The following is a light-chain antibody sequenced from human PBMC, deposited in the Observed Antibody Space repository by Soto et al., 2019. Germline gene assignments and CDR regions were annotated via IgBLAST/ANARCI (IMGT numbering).Light chain of an antibody. CDR1: QSISTY. V-gene: IGKV1-39*01. J-gene: IGKJ2*01. CDR3: QQSYIIPYT. Sequence: DIQMTQSPSSLSASVGDRVTLTCRASQSISTYLNWYQQKPGKAPKLLIYAASSLQSGVPSRLSGSGSGTDFTFTISSLQPEDFATYYCQQSYIIPYTFGQGTKLEIK. CDR2: AAS.